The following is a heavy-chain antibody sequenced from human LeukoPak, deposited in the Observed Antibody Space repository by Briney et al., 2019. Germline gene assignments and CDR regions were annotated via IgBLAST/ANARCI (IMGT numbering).Heavy chain of an antibody. Sequence: PSETLSLTCAVYGGSFSGYYWSWIRQPPGKGLEWIGEINHSGSTNYNPSLKSRVTISVDTSKNQFSLKLSSVTAADTAVYYCARDEGSSWSYDYWGQGTLVTVSS. CDR2: INHSGST. D-gene: IGHD6-13*01. CDR1: GGSFSGYY. V-gene: IGHV4-34*01. CDR3: ARDEGSSWSYDY. J-gene: IGHJ4*02.